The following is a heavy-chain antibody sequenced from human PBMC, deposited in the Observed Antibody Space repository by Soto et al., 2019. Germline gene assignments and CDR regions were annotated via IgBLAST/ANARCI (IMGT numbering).Heavy chain of an antibody. V-gene: IGHV1-2*02. CDR3: ARDFFNVPYCSNGVGDDF. CDR1: GYIFTGYY. Sequence: QVQLVQSGAEVKKPGASVKVSCKASGYIFTGYYIHWVRQAPGQGLEWMGWVDPNSGGTNFAQNFQGRVTMTRDTSISTAYMELTRLRSDDTAWYYCARDFFNVPYCSNGVGDDFWGQGTLVTVPS. D-gene: IGHD2-8*01. J-gene: IGHJ4*02. CDR2: VDPNSGGT.